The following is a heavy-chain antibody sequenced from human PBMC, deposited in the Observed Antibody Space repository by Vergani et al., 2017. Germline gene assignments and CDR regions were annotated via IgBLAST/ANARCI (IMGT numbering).Heavy chain of an antibody. CDR2: INPNSGGT. CDR1: GYTFTGYY. CDR3: ARDPYGDYESLSYLDY. J-gene: IGHJ4*02. V-gene: IGHV1-2*02. D-gene: IGHD4-17*01. Sequence: QVQLVQSGAEVKKPGASVKVSCKASGYTFTGYYMHWVRQAPGQGLEWMGWINPNSGGTNYAQKFQGRVTMTRDTSISTAYMELSRLRSDDTAVYYCARDPYGDYESLSYLDYWGQGTLVTVSS.